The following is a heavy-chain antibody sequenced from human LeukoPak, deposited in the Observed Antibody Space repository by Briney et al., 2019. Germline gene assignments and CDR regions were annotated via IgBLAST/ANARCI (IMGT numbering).Heavy chain of an antibody. J-gene: IGHJ4*02. D-gene: IGHD1-26*01. V-gene: IGHV4-34*01. CDR1: GGSFSGYY. CDR3: SRESGPYSPFGH. CDR2: ISLSGYT. Sequence: SETLSLTCAVYGGSFSGYYWSWIRQPPGKGLEWIGEISLSGYTGFNPSLRGRVTMSLDESKNHLSLTLTSVTAADTAIYYCSRESGPYSPFGHWGQGILVTVTT.